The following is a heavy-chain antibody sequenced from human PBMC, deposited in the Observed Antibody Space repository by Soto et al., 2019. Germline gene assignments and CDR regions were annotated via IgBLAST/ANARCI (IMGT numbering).Heavy chain of an antibody. CDR2: VYSSGTT. Sequence: SETLSLTCSVSGGSINSYWWSWIRQPAGKGLEWIGRVYSSGTTDYNPSLNSRATMSVETSKNQFSLELSSVTAADTAVYYCARDIGSFAYGEGYWGQGIQVTVS. D-gene: IGHD3-10*01. CDR1: GGSINSYW. CDR3: ARDIGSFAYGEGY. V-gene: IGHV4-4*07. J-gene: IGHJ4*02.